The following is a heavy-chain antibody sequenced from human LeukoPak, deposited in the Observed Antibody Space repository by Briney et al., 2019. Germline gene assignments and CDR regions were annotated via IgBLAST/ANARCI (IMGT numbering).Heavy chain of an antibody. Sequence: GGPLRLSCAASEFTFSTYGMHWVRQAPGKGLEWVAVISYDGSYKFYADSGKGRFTISRDNSKSTLYLQMNSLRAEDTAVYYCAKDRYSGLNAIDYWGQGTLVTVSS. CDR1: EFTFSTYG. D-gene: IGHD6-13*01. V-gene: IGHV3-30*18. CDR2: ISYDGSYK. J-gene: IGHJ4*02. CDR3: AKDRYSGLNAIDY.